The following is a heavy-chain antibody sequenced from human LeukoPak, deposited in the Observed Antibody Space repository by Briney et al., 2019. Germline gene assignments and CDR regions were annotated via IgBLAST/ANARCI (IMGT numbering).Heavy chain of an antibody. V-gene: IGHV3-33*06. CDR2: IWYDGSNK. CDR1: GFTFSSHG. D-gene: IGHD3-22*01. Sequence: GGSLRLSCAASGFTFSSHGMHWVRQAPGKRLEWVAVIWYDGSNKYYADSVKGRFTISRDNSKNTLYLQMNSLRAEDTAVYYCAKERGFYYYDSSGYYQGPLDYWGQGTLVTVSS. J-gene: IGHJ4*02. CDR3: AKERGFYYYDSSGYYQGPLDY.